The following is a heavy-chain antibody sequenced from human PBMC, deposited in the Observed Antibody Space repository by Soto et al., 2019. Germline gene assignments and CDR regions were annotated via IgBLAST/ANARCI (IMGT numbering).Heavy chain of an antibody. CDR1: GFTFSSYS. D-gene: IGHD7-27*01. V-gene: IGHV3-21*04. J-gene: IGHJ3*02. CDR3: AKVRTGPHHAFDI. Sequence: GGSLRLSCAASGFTFSSYSMKWVRQAPGKGLEWVSSISSGSTYIHYADSMRGRVTISRDDAENSLYLQMNSLRAEDTAVYHCAKVRTGPHHAFDIWGQGTMVTVSS. CDR2: ISSGSTYI.